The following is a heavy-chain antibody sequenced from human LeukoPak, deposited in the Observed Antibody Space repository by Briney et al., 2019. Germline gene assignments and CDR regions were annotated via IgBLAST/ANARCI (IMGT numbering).Heavy chain of an antibody. J-gene: IGHJ4*02. CDR2: INPNSGDT. CDR1: GYTFTGYY. CDR3: APTSVIYFYY. D-gene: IGHD2-2*01. V-gene: IGHV1-2*02. Sequence: ASVKVSCRTSGYTFTGYYMHWVGQAPGQGLEWMGWINPNSGDTNYAQKFQGRVSMTRDTSISTAYMELSGLRSDDTAVYYCAPTSVIYFYYWGQGTLVTVSS.